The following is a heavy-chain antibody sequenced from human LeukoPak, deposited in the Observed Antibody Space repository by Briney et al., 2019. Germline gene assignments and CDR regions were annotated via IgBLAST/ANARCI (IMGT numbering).Heavy chain of an antibody. V-gene: IGHV1-18*01. CDR1: GYTFTSYG. Sequence: GASVKVSCKASGYTFTSYGISWVRQAPGQGLEWMGWISAYNGNTNYAQKLQGRVTMTTDTSTSTAYMELRSLRSDDTAVYYCAKGYYDSGGYSEDHLFDYWGQGTLVTVSS. D-gene: IGHD3-22*01. J-gene: IGHJ4*02. CDR2: ISAYNGNT. CDR3: AKGYYDSGGYSEDHLFDY.